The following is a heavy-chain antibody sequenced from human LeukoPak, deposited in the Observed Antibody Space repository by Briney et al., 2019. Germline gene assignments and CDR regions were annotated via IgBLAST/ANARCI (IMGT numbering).Heavy chain of an antibody. D-gene: IGHD6-13*01. Sequence: PSETLSLTCTVSGGSISSYYWSWIRQPPGKGLEWIGYIYYSGSTNYNPSLKSRVTISVDTSKNQFSLKLSSVTAADTALYYCARAPPYSSSWYGAFDYWGQGTLVTVSS. CDR2: IYYSGST. V-gene: IGHV4-59*01. J-gene: IGHJ4*02. CDR3: ARAPPYSSSWYGAFDY. CDR1: GGSISSYY.